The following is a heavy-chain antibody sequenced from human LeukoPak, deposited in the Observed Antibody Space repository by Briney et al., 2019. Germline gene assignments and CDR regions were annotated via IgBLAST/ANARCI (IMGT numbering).Heavy chain of an antibody. D-gene: IGHD6-13*01. CDR3: ARVRIAAAAPYFDY. CDR1: GFTFSSYG. CDR2: ISYDGSNK. Sequence: GGSLRLSCAASGFTFSSYGMHWVRQAPGKGLEWVAVISYDGSNKYYADSVKGRFTISRDNSKNTLYLQMNSLRAEDMAVYYCARVRIAAAAPYFDYWGQGTLVTVAS. V-gene: IGHV3-30*03. J-gene: IGHJ4*02.